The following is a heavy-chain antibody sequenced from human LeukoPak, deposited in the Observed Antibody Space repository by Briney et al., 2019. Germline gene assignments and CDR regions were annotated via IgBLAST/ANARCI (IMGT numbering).Heavy chain of an antibody. CDR1: GFTFDDYA. Sequence: GGSLRLSCAASGFTFDDYAMHWVRQAPGKGLEWVSGISWNSGSIGYADSVKGRFTISRDNAKNSLYLQMNSLRAEDTALYYCAKAVVGARVLVAAAFDIWGQGTMVTVSS. CDR2: ISWNSGSI. D-gene: IGHD1-26*01. V-gene: IGHV3-9*01. CDR3: AKAVVGARVLVAAAFDI. J-gene: IGHJ3*02.